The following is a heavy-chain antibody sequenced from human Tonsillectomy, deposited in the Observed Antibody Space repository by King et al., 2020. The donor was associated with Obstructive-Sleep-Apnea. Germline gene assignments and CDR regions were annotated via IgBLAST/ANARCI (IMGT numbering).Heavy chain of an antibody. D-gene: IGHD2-15*01. V-gene: IGHV3-30*04. CDR2: ISYDGSNK. CDR1: GFTFSIYA. J-gene: IGHJ4*02. CDR3: ARGRPLGYCSGGSCSGFDY. Sequence: VQLVESGGGVVQPGRSLRLSCAASGFTFSIYAMHWVRQAPGKGLEWVAVISYDGSNKYYADSVKGRFTISRDNSKNTLYLKMNSLRAEDTAVYYCARGRPLGYCSGGSCSGFDYWGQGTLVTVSS.